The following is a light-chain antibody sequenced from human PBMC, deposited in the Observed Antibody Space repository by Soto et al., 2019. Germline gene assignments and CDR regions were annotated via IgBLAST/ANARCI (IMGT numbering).Light chain of an antibody. J-gene: IGKJ1*01. CDR3: HQYNNWPQT. V-gene: IGKV3-15*01. Sequence: EIVMTXSPATLSXSPGERATLSCRASQSFSSNLAWYQQKPGQAPRLLIYGASTRATGIPARFSGSGSGTEFTLTISSLQSEDFAVYYCHQYNNWPQTFGQGTKVEIK. CDR2: GAS. CDR1: QSFSSN.